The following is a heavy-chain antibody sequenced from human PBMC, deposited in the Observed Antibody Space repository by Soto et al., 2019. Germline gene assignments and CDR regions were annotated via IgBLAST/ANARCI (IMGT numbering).Heavy chain of an antibody. D-gene: IGHD3-22*01. CDR1: GFTFSDYY. CDR2: ISSSGSMI. J-gene: IGHJ3*02. CDR3: AREAFDSDALDM. Sequence: QVQLVESGGGLVKPGGSLRLSCTVSGFTFSDYYMSWLRQAPGKGLEWLSYISSSGSMIQYADSVKGRFTISRDNAKNSLYLQMNSLRAEDTAVYYCAREAFDSDALDMWGQGTMVTVSS. V-gene: IGHV3-11*01.